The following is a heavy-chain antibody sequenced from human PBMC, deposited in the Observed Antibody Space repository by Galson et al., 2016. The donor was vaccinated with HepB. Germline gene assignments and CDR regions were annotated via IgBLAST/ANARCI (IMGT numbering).Heavy chain of an antibody. CDR3: ASSVRGSGSPPGGY. CDR2: INTDGSST. J-gene: IGHJ4*02. V-gene: IGHV3-74*01. Sequence: SLRLSCAASGFTFSSHWMHWVRQAPGKGLVWVSRINTDGSSTSYADSVKGRFTISGDNAKNTLYLQMNSLRAEDTAVYYCASSVRGSGSPPGGYWGQGILVTVSS. D-gene: IGHD3-10*01. CDR1: GFTFSSHW.